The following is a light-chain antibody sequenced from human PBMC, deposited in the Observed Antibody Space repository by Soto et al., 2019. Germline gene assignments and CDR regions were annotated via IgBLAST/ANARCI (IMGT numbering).Light chain of an antibody. V-gene: IGLV2-14*03. CDR3: SSFTSTSTPVL. Sequence: QSALTQPASVSGSPGQSIAISCTGTSSDVGGYNYVSWYQQHPGNAPKLMIYDVNNRPSGVSNRFSGSKSGNTASLTISGLHAADEADYYCSSFTSTSTPVLFGGGTKLTVL. CDR1: SSDVGGYNY. J-gene: IGLJ2*01. CDR2: DVN.